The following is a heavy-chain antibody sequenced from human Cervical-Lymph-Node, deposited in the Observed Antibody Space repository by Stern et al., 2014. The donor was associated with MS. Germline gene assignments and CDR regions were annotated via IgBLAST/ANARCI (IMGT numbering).Heavy chain of an antibody. CDR1: GGSISDYY. Sequence: QVQLQESGPGLVKPSETLSLTCTVSGGSISDYYWNWIRQPPGKGLEWIGHVYYRGTTNYNPSLQSPVTISVDTSKNQFSLKVTSVTAADTAIYYCARIKGEVMIRSLGYFDLWGRGTLVSVSS. CDR2: VYYRGTT. D-gene: IGHD3-16*01. CDR3: ARIKGEVMIRSLGYFDL. J-gene: IGHJ2*01. V-gene: IGHV4-59*08.